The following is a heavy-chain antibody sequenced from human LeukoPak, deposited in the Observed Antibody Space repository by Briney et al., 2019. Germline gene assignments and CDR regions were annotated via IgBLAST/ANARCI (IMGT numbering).Heavy chain of an antibody. Sequence: SQTLSLTCAISGDSVSSNSAAWNWIRQSPSRGLEWLGRTYYRSKWYNDYAVSVKSRITINPDTSKNQSSLQLNSVTPEDTAVYYCARDLGGSGWYENAFDIWGQGTMVTVSS. V-gene: IGHV6-1*01. CDR1: GDSVSSNSAA. CDR3: ARDLGGSGWYENAFDI. D-gene: IGHD6-19*01. CDR2: TYYRSKWYN. J-gene: IGHJ3*02.